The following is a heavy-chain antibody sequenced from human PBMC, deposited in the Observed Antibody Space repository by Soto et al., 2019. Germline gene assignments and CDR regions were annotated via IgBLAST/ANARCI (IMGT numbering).Heavy chain of an antibody. D-gene: IGHD3-3*01. J-gene: IGHJ6*03. CDR3: ATRGDGWSGSLYYYYYMDV. V-gene: IGHV4-59*01. CDR2: IYYSGST. Sequence: SETLSLTCTVSGGSISSYYWSWIRQPPGKGLEWIGYIYYSGSTNYNPSLKSRVTISVDTSKNQFSLKLSSVTAADTAVYYCATRGDGWSGSLYYYYYMDVWGKGTTVTVSS. CDR1: GGSISSYY.